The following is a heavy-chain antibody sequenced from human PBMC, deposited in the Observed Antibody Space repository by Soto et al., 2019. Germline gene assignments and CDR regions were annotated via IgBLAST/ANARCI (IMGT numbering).Heavy chain of an antibody. Sequence: PSETLSLTCGVYGWSFSENNRNWIRQSPGKGLEWIGEINHRGSINYNPSLKSRVTMSLDRPKNQFSLKLSSVTAADTAVYYCARELLFYDSDGFSWDDAFDIWGQGTMVTVSS. J-gene: IGHJ3*02. CDR2: INHRGSI. D-gene: IGHD3-22*01. CDR3: ARELLFYDSDGFSWDDAFDI. CDR1: GWSFSENN. V-gene: IGHV4-34*01.